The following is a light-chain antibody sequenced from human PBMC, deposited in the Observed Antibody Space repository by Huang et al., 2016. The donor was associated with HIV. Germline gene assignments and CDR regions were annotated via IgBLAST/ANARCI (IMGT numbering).Light chain of an antibody. CDR3: QQYNSYLYT. J-gene: IGKJ2*01. CDR1: QSISSW. Sequence: SVGDRVTITCRASQSISSWLAWYQQKPGKAPKLLIYKASSLESGVPSRFSGSGSGPEFTLTISSLQPDDFATYYCQQYNSYLYTFGQGTKLEIK. V-gene: IGKV1-5*03. CDR2: KAS.